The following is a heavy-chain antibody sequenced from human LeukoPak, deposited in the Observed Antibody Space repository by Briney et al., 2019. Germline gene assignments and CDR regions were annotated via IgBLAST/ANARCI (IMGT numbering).Heavy chain of an antibody. V-gene: IGHV3-11*04. J-gene: IGHJ3*02. CDR2: ISSSGSTI. CDR3: AAPVILTGSPRGDAFDI. D-gene: IGHD3-9*01. Sequence: GGSLRLSCAASGFTFSDYYMSWIRQAPGKGLEWVSYISSSGSTIYYADSVKGRFTISRDNAKNSLYLQMNSLRAEDTAVYYCAAPVILTGSPRGDAFDIWGQGTMVTVSS. CDR1: GFTFSDYY.